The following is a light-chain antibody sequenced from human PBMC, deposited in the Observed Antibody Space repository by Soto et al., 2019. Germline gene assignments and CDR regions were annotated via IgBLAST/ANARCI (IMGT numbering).Light chain of an antibody. CDR3: YSSAGRNISV. J-gene: IGLJ3*02. CDR1: GSDIGAYKF. V-gene: IGLV2-8*01. Sequence: QSVLAPPPSASGSPGQSVTISCTGSGSDIGAYKFVSWYQQHPGKSPKLMIFIVSERPSGVPDRFSGSKADNTASLNVSGLQADDDAIYYCYSSAGRNISVFGGGTKLAVL. CDR2: IVS.